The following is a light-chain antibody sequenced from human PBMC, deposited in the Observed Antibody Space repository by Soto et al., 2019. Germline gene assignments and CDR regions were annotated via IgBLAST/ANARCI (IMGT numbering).Light chain of an antibody. Sequence: DMQMTKSPSTLSASVGYRVTITCRASQSISSWLAWYQQKPWKAPKLLIYKASSLESGVPSRFSGSGSGTEFTLTISSLQPDDFPSYYCQQYNSYSAFGQGTKVEIK. CDR1: QSISSW. J-gene: IGKJ1*01. CDR2: KAS. CDR3: QQYNSYSA. V-gene: IGKV1-5*03.